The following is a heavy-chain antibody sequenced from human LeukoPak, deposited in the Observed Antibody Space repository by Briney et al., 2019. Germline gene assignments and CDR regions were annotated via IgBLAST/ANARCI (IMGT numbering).Heavy chain of an antibody. CDR1: GFTFSSYE. Sequence: GGSLRLSCAASGFTFSSYEMNWVRQAPGKGLEWVSYISSSGSTIYYADSVKGRFTISRDNAKNSLYLQMNSLRAEDTAVYYSASDHPSVVATITRGFFSRRSGWYGEFDYWGQGTLVTVSS. V-gene: IGHV3-48*03. D-gene: IGHD5-12*01. J-gene: IGHJ4*02. CDR2: ISSSGSTI. CDR3: ASDHPSVVATITRGFFSRRSGWYGEFDY.